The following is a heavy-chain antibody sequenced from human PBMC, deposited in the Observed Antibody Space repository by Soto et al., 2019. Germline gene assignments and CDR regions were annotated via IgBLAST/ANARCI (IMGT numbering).Heavy chain of an antibody. V-gene: IGHV1-46*01. CDR3: ARDGGPNVLAY. Sequence: ASVKVSCKASGYTFSSYHIHWARQAPGQGLEWMGIINPSGGSATYAQKFQGRVTVTRDTSTSTVYMELSSLRSEDTAVYYCARDGGPNVLAYWGQGTLVTVSS. CDR1: GYTFSSYH. CDR2: INPSGGSA. J-gene: IGHJ4*02. D-gene: IGHD2-15*01.